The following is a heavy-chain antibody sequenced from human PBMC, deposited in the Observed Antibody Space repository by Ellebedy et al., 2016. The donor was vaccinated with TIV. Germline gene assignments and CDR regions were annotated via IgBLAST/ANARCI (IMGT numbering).Heavy chain of an antibody. V-gene: IGHV3-74*01. Sequence: GGSLRLXXAASGFTFSSYWMHWVRQAPGKGLVWVSRINSDGSSKSYADSVKGRFTISRDNSKNTLYLQMNSLRAEDTAVYYCAKLGTYSLGYFDYWGQGTLVTVSS. CDR3: AKLGTYSLGYFDY. J-gene: IGHJ4*02. CDR1: GFTFSSYW. D-gene: IGHD3-10*01. CDR2: INSDGSSK.